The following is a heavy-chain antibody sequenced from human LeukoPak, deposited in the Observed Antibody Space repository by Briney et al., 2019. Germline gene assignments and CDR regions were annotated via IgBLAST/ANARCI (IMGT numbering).Heavy chain of an antibody. Sequence: GGSLRLSCAASGFTFSGYSMNWVRQAPGKGLEWGSSISSSSSYIYYADSVKGRFTISRDNAKNSLYLQMNSLRAEDTAVYYCARVPGYSGYDWLWYYYYGMDVWGQGTTVTVSS. J-gene: IGHJ6*02. CDR2: ISSSSSYI. D-gene: IGHD5-12*01. CDR3: ARVPGYSGYDWLWYYYYGMDV. CDR1: GFTFSGYS. V-gene: IGHV3-21*01.